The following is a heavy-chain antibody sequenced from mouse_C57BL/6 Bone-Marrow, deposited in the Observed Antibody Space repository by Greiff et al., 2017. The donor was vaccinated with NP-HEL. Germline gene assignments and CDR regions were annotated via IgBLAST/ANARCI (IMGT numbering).Heavy chain of an antibody. CDR1: GYAFSSYW. CDR2: IYPGDGDT. D-gene: IGHD1-1*01. Sequence: QVQLKESGAELVKPGASVKISCKASGYAFSSYWMNWVKQRPGKGLEWIGQIYPGDGDTNYNGKFKGKATLTADKSSSTAYMQLSSLTSEDSAVYFCARRGLRDWYFDVWGTGTTVTVSS. CDR3: ARRGLRDWYFDV. V-gene: IGHV1-80*01. J-gene: IGHJ1*03.